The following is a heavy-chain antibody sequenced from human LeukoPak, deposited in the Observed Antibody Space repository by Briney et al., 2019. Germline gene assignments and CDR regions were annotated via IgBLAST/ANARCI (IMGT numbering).Heavy chain of an antibody. CDR1: GYTFTGYY. V-gene: IGHV1-2*02. J-gene: IGHJ4*02. CDR2: INPNSGGT. CDR3: ARGDIVVVTASFDY. D-gene: IGHD2-21*02. Sequence: ASVSLSSKASGYTFTGYYMHWVRQAPGQGLEWMGWINPNSGGTNYAQKFQGRDTMTRDTSISTAYMELSRLRSDNTAVYYCARGDIVVVTASFDYWGQAIVDADSS.